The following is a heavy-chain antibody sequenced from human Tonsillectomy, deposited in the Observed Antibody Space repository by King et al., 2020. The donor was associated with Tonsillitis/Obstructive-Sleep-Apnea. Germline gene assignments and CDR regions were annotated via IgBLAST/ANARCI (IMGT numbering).Heavy chain of an antibody. Sequence: QLVQSGAEVKKPGASVKVSCKASGYTFTSYYMHWVRQAPGQGLEWMGIINPSGGSTSYAQQFQGRVTMTRDTSTSTVYMELSSLRSEDTAVYYCARGEDIVVVPAAIGYYYWGQGTLVTVSS. CDR2: INPSGGST. CDR3: ARGEDIVVVPAAIGYYY. D-gene: IGHD2-2*02. V-gene: IGHV1-46*01. J-gene: IGHJ4*02. CDR1: GYTFTSYY.